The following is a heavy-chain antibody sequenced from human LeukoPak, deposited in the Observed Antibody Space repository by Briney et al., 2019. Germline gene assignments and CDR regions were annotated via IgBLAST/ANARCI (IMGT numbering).Heavy chain of an antibody. CDR2: ISWNSGSI. CDR1: GFTFDDYA. CDR3: AKDIARGAVVSAAFDY. J-gene: IGHJ4*02. D-gene: IGHD3-22*01. V-gene: IGHV3-9*01. Sequence: GGSLRLSCAASGFTFDDYAMHWVRQAPGKGLEWVSGISWNSGSIGYADSVKGRFTISRDNAKNSLYLQMNSLRAEDTALYYCAKDIARGAVVSAAFDYWGQGTLVTVSS.